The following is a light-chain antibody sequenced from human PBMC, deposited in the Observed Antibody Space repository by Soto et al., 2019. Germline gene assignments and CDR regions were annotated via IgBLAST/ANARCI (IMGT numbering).Light chain of an antibody. J-gene: IGLJ2*01. CDR3: SSYRGSSTLT. Sequence: QSVLTQPASVSGSPGQSITISCTGTSNDVGAYDYVSWYQQHPGKAPKLIIYEVTYRPSGVSNRFSGSQSGNTASLTISGLQAEDEADYYCSSYRGSSTLTFGGGTQLTVL. V-gene: IGLV2-14*01. CDR2: EVT. CDR1: SNDVGAYDY.